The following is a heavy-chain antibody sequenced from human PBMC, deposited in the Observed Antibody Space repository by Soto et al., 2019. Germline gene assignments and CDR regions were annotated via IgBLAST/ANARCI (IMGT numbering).Heavy chain of an antibody. Sequence: QVQLQEAGPGLVKPSQTLSLTCTVSGGSISSGGYYWNWIRQHPGKGLEWIGYINNSGSTFYNPSLKGRGTISVGTSSNQFSLKVTSATAADTAVYYRARGTTSLAFWGQGLLVTVSS. D-gene: IGHD3-10*01. CDR3: ARGTTSLAF. CDR1: GGSISSGGYY. CDR2: INNSGST. V-gene: IGHV4-31*03. J-gene: IGHJ4*02.